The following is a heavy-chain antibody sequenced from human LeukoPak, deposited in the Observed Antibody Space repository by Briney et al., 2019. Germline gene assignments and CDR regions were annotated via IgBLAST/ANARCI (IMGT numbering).Heavy chain of an antibody. Sequence: PGGSLRLSCAASGFTFSSYAMSWVRQAPGKGLEWVSAISGSGGSTYYADSVKGRFTISRDNSKNTLYLQMNSLRVEDTAVYYCAKDRGVVVPAAKVLYYYYGMDVWGQGTTVTVSS. V-gene: IGHV3-23*01. CDR1: GFTFSSYA. J-gene: IGHJ6*02. D-gene: IGHD2-2*01. CDR3: AKDRGVVVPAAKVLYYYYGMDV. CDR2: ISGSGGST.